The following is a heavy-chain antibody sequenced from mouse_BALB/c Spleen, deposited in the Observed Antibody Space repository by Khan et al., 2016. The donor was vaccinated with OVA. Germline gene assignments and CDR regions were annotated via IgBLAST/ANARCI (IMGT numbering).Heavy chain of an antibody. CDR2: IWNDGTT. CDR3: DRQPYDRYRIMAY. J-gene: IGHJ4*01. V-gene: IGHV2-6-1*01. CDR1: GFSLTNYG. Sequence: QVQLKESGPGLAAPSQSLSITCTISGFSLTNYGVHWVRQPPGKGLEWLVVIWNDGTTTYYSSLKSRLTITKDNYQSQVFLKMNSLHTDDTAIYLCDRQPYDRYRIMAYWGQRDSINVFS. D-gene: IGHD2-12*01.